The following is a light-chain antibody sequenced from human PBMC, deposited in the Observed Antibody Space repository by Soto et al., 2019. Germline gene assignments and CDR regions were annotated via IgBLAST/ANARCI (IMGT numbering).Light chain of an antibody. CDR2: GAS. CDR1: QSVGTN. J-gene: IGKJ1*01. Sequence: EIVMTQSPATLSVSPGERTTLSCRASQSVGTNLAWYQQKPGQVPRLLIYGASTRATGIPARFSGSGSGTEFTLTISSLQSEDFAVYYCQHYNNWPPWTFGQGTKVEIK. CDR3: QHYNNWPPWT. V-gene: IGKV3-15*01.